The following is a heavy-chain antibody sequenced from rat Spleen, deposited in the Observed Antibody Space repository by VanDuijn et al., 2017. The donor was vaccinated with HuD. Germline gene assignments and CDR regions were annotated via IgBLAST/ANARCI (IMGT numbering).Heavy chain of an antibody. CDR3: TRHGYTTDYLNWFAY. Sequence: EVQLVESDGGLVQPGRSLKLSCAASGFTFSDYYMAWVRQAPTKGLEWVASISPSGGNTSYRDSVKGRFTISRDNAKSTLYLQMNSLRSEDTATYYCTRHGYTTDYLNWFAYWGQGTLVTVSS. D-gene: IGHD1-6*01. J-gene: IGHJ3*01. CDR2: ISPSGGNT. CDR1: GFTFSDYY. V-gene: IGHV5-25*01.